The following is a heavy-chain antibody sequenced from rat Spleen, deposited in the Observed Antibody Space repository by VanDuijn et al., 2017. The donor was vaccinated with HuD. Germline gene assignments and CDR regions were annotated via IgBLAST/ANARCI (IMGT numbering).Heavy chain of an antibody. CDR3: GRTYRYKIDC. V-gene: IGHV2-43*01. Sequence: QVQLKESGPGLVQLSQTLYLTCTAPGFSLTSYHVSWVRQPPGKGLEWMGVIWTGGSTAYTSRLKSRLGISRDGSKSQVFLKMNSLQTEDTATYYGGRTYRYKIDCWGQGVMGTVSS. D-gene: IGHD1-5*01. CDR1: GFSLTSYH. CDR2: IWTGGST. J-gene: IGHJ2*01.